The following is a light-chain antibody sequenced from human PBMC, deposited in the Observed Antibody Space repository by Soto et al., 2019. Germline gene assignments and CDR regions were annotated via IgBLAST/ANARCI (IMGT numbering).Light chain of an antibody. J-gene: IGLJ1*01. CDR3: AAWDDSLSAFCV. Sequence: QSSLTQPPSASGTPGQRVTISCPCSIPNFGSNYVYWYQQLPGTAPKLLIYRNSQRPSGVPDRFSGSKSGTSASLAISGLRSEDEADYYCAAWDDSLSAFCVFGTGTKVTVL. CDR1: IPNFGSNY. CDR2: RNS. V-gene: IGLV1-47*01.